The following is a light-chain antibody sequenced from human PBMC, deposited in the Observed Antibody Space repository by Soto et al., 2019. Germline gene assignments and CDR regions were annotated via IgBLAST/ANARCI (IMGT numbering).Light chain of an antibody. CDR2: DAS. Sequence: DIQMPQSPSTLSASVGDRVTITCRASQRISIGLAWYEQKPGKAPKVLIYDASSLESGVPSRFSGIGSGTDCILSLSRLQPDDVASYGCQPYGGMWTFGQGAKVE. J-gene: IGKJ1*01. V-gene: IGKV1-5*01. CDR1: QRISIG. CDR3: QPYGGMWT.